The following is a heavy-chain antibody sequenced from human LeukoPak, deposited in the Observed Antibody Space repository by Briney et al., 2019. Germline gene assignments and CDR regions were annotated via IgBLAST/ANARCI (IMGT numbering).Heavy chain of an antibody. V-gene: IGHV4-61*02. CDR3: ATCSGHSCDAFDV. D-gene: IGHD2-15*01. CDR1: GGSISSGSYY. CDR2: IYTSGST. J-gene: IGHJ3*01. Sequence: SETLSLTCTVSGGSISSGSYYWSWIRQPAGKGLEWIGRIYTSGSTNYNPSLKSRVTISVDTSKNQFSLKLSSVTAADTAVYYCATCSGHSCDAFDVWGQGTMVTVSS.